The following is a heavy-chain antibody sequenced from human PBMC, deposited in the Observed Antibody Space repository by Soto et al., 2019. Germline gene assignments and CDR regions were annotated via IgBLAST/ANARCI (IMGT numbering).Heavy chain of an antibody. J-gene: IGHJ5*02. Sequence: SETLSLTCTVSGGSISSYYWSWIRQPPGKGLEWIGYIYYSGSTNYNPSLKSRVTISVDTSKNQFSLKLSSVTAADTAVYYCATTVILGSGYYWFDPWGQGTLVTVSS. V-gene: IGHV4-59*01. CDR2: IYYSGST. D-gene: IGHD3-22*01. CDR1: GGSISSYY. CDR3: ATTVILGSGYYWFDP.